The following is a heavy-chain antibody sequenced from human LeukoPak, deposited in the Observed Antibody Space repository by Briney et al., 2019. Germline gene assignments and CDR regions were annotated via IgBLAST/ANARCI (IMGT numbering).Heavy chain of an antibody. J-gene: IGHJ4*02. CDR3: AKDHYGEVHLFDY. Sequence: GGSLRLSCAASGFTFSNFWMHWVRQAPGKGLVWVSRINGDGRSISYADSVKGRFTISRDNSKNTLYQQMNSLRAEDTAVYYCAKDHYGEVHLFDYWGQGTLVTVSS. CDR2: INGDGRSI. V-gene: IGHV3-74*01. CDR1: GFTFSNFW. D-gene: IGHD4-17*01.